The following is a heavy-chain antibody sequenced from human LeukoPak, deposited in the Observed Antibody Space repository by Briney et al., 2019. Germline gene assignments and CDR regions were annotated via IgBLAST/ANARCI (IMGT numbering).Heavy chain of an antibody. CDR1: GFAVSSNY. Sequence: GGSLRLSCAASGFAVSSNYMSWVRQAPGKGLEWVSVIYSGGSTYYADSVKGRFTISRDNSKNTLYLQMNSLRAEDTAVYYCARSADYGDPDYWGQGTLVTVSS. CDR3: ARSADYGDPDY. J-gene: IGHJ4*02. CDR2: IYSGGST. V-gene: IGHV3-53*01. D-gene: IGHD4-17*01.